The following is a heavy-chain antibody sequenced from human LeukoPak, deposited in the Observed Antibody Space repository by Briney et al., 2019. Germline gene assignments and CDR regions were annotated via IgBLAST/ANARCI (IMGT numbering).Heavy chain of an antibody. D-gene: IGHD1/OR15-1a*01. V-gene: IGHV4-30-2*01. J-gene: IGHJ4*02. Sequence: SQTLSLTCTVSGGSISSGGYYWSWIRQPPGKGLEWIGYIYHSGSTYYNPSLKSRVTISVDRSKNQFSLKLSSVTAADTAVYYCARADITGTVSGLFDYWGQGTLVTVSS. CDR2: IYHSGST. CDR3: ARADITGTVSGLFDY. CDR1: GGSISSGGYY.